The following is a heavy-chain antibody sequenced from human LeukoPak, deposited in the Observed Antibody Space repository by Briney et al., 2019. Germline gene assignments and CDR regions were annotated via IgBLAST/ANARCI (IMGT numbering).Heavy chain of an antibody. CDR2: INPDSGGA. D-gene: IGHD2-15*01. CDR1: GYTFTGNF. CDR3: ARGTDCSGGSCLDY. J-gene: IGHJ4*02. Sequence: ASVKVSCKASGYTFTGNFLHWVRQAPGQGLEWMGLINPDSGGANYAQKFQGSVTMTRDTSISTAYMELSRLRSDDTAVYYCARGTDCSGGSCLDYWGQGTLVTVSS. V-gene: IGHV1-2*06.